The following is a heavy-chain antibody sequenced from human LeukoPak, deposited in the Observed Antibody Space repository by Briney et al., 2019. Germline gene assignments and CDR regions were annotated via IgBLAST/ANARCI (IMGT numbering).Heavy chain of an antibody. D-gene: IGHD3-16*01. CDR3: ASDVITFGGVMNAFNL. J-gene: IGHJ3*01. CDR2: SNHSGST. V-gene: IGHV4-34*01. Sequence: SETLSLTCAVHGGSFSGDYWSWLRQSPGKGLEWLGESNHSGSTYYNPSLKSRITISLDTSKNEFSLKLSSVTAADTAVYYCASDVITFGGVMNAFNLWGQGTMVTVSS. CDR1: GGSFSGDY.